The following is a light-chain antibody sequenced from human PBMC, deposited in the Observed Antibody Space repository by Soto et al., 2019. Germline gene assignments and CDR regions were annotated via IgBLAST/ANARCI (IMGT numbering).Light chain of an antibody. V-gene: IGKV3-11*01. CDR3: QQYNNYPRT. J-gene: IGKJ1*01. CDR2: DAS. CDR1: QSVSSY. Sequence: EIVLTQSPATLSLSPGERATLSCRASQSVSSYLAWYQQKPGQAPRLLIYDASNRATGIPARFSGSGSVTVFTLTISNLQADDFATYCCQQYNNYPRTFGQGTKVDIK.